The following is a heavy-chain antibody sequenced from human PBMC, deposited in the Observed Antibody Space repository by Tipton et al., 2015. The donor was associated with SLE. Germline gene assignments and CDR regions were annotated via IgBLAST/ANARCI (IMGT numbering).Heavy chain of an antibody. CDR2: FKHGGIT. CDR3: ARGVSGTVGEH. CDR1: GGSFSGYF. V-gene: IGHV4-34*01. Sequence: TLSLTCAVYGGSFSGYFWSWIRQPPGKGLEWIGEFKHGGITNYNPSLKSRVTISADTSKSQLYLTLSSVSAAATAVYYCARGVSGTVGEHLCQGTLVTVS. D-gene: IGHD5-12*01. J-gene: IGHJ1*01.